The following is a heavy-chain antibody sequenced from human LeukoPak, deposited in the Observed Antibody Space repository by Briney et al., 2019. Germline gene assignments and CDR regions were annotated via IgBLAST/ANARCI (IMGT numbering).Heavy chain of an antibody. J-gene: IGHJ4*02. CDR2: IYYSGST. D-gene: IGHD6-13*01. Sequence: KTSGTLSLTCTVSGGSISSYYWSWIRQPPGKGLEWIGYIYYSGSTNYNPSLKSRVTISVDTSKNQFSLKLSSVTAADTAVYYCARGEDSSSWYDYWGQGTLVTVSS. V-gene: IGHV4-59*01. CDR1: GGSISSYY. CDR3: ARGEDSSSWYDY.